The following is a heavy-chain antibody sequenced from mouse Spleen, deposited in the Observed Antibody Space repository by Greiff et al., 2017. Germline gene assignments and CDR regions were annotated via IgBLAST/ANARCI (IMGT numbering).Heavy chain of an antibody. CDR3: AGSTVVATNAMDY. CDR1: GFSLTSYG. Sequence: VKLMESGPGLVAPSQSLSITCTVSGFSLTSYGVHWVRQPPGKGLEWLVVIWSDGSTTYNSALKSRLSISKDNSKSQVFLKMNSLQTDDTAMYYCAGSTVVATNAMDYWGQGTSVTVSS. J-gene: IGHJ4*01. D-gene: IGHD1-1*01. V-gene: IGHV2-6*02. CDR2: IWSDGST.